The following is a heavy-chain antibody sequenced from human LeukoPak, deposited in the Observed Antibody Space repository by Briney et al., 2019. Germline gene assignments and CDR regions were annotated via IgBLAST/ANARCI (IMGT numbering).Heavy chain of an antibody. CDR3: ARNSIVDIVVVPAAIQFDY. Sequence: GASVKVSCKASGYTFSNNWMHWVRQAPGQGLEWMGWISAYNGNTNYAQKLQGRVTMTTDTSTSTAYMELRSLRSDDTAVYYCARNSIVDIVVVPAAIQFDYWGQGTLVTVSS. D-gene: IGHD2-2*02. V-gene: IGHV1-18*04. CDR1: GYTFSNNW. J-gene: IGHJ4*02. CDR2: ISAYNGNT.